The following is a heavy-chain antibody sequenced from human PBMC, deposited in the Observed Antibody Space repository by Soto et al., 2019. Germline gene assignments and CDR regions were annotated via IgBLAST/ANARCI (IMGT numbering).Heavy chain of an antibody. V-gene: IGHV3-30*18. CDR1: GFTFSSYG. Sequence: GGSLRLSCAASGFTFSSYGMHWVRQAPGKGLEWVAVISYDGSNKYYADSVKGRFTISRDNSKNTLYLQMNSLRAEDTAVYYCAKELWFGELPLYFDYWGQGTLVTVSS. J-gene: IGHJ4*02. CDR3: AKELWFGELPLYFDY. D-gene: IGHD3-10*01. CDR2: ISYDGSNK.